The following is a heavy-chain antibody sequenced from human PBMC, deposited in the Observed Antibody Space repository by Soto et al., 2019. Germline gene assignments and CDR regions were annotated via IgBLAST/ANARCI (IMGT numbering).Heavy chain of an antibody. Sequence: QVQLVESGGGVVQPGRSLRLSCAASGFTFSSYGMHWVRQAPGKGLEWVAVIWYDGSNKYYADSVKGRFTISRDNSKNTLYLQMNSLRAEDTAVYYCARKKKIAAAGVVDYLGQGTLVTVSS. CDR2: IWYDGSNK. J-gene: IGHJ4*02. V-gene: IGHV3-33*01. CDR1: GFTFSSYG. CDR3: ARKKKIAAAGVVDY. D-gene: IGHD6-13*01.